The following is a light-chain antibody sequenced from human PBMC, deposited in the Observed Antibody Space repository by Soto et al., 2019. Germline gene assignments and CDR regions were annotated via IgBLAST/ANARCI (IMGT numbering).Light chain of an antibody. CDR1: SSDVGSYNY. CDR3: SSYTNSGSLI. Sequence: QSALTQPASVSGSPGQSITISCTGTSSDVGSYNYVSWYLQPPGKAPQLMIYDVSNRPSGVSNRFSGSKSGNTASLTISGLQAEDEADYYCSSYTNSGSLIFGTGTKLTVL. J-gene: IGLJ1*01. V-gene: IGLV2-14*03. CDR2: DVS.